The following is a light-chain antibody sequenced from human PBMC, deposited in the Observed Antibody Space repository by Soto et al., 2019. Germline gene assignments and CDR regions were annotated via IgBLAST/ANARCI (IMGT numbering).Light chain of an antibody. J-gene: IGKJ5*01. CDR1: QSVSSN. V-gene: IGKV3-15*01. CDR2: GAS. Sequence: EIVMTQSPATLSVSPGERATLSCRASQSVSSNLAWYQQKPGQAPRLLIYGASTRATGIPARFSGSGSGTEFTLTISSLQSVDFAVYYCPQYNNXPPITFGQGTRLEIK. CDR3: PQYNNXPPIT.